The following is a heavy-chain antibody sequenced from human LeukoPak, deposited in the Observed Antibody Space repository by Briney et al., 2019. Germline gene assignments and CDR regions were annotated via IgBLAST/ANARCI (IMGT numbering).Heavy chain of an antibody. Sequence: GASVTVSCKASGGTFSSYAISWVRQAPGQGLEWMGGIIPIFGTANYAQKFQGRVTITADESTNTAYMELSSLRSEDTAVYYCAREGEMIAVAGNLLFDYWGQGTLVTVSS. CDR2: IIPIFGTA. D-gene: IGHD6-19*01. CDR1: GGTFSSYA. V-gene: IGHV1-69*13. CDR3: AREGEMIAVAGNLLFDY. J-gene: IGHJ4*02.